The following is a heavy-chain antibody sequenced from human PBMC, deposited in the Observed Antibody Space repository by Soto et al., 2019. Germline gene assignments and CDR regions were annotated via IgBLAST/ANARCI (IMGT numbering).Heavy chain of an antibody. CDR2: ISGSGDNT. J-gene: IGHJ4*02. CDR3: AKEVVGADTADY. V-gene: IGHV3-23*01. D-gene: IGHD1-26*01. CDR1: GFMFGSYV. Sequence: GGSLRLSCAASGFMFGSYVMSWVRQAPGKGLEWVSSISGSGDNTYYADSVKGRFTISRGNYKNMVFLQMTILRAEDTALYYCAKEVVGADTADYWGRGTLVTVSS.